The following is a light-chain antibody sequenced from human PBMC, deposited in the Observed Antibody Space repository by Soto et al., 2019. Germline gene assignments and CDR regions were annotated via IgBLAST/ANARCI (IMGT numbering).Light chain of an antibody. CDR2: AAS. CDR3: QQYKT. J-gene: IGKJ1*01. Sequence: EIVLTQSPGTLSLSPGERATLSCRASQSVSSTSLAWYQQKPGQAPSLLIYAASNRATGIPDRFSGSGSGTDFTLTIRRLEPEDFAVYYCQQYKTFCQGTKVEIE. V-gene: IGKV3-20*01. CDR1: QSVSSTS.